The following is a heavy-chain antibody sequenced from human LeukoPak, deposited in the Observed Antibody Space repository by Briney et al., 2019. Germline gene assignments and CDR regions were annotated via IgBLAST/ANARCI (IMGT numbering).Heavy chain of an antibody. J-gene: IGHJ6*02. V-gene: IGHV1-8*01. CDR3: ARGTDWNYPVGMDV. D-gene: IGHD1-7*01. CDR2: MNPNSGNT. Sequence: GASVKVSCKASGYTFTSYDINWGRQATGQGLEWMGGMNPNSGNTGYAQKFQGRVTMTRNTSIRTAYMELSSLRSEDTAVYFCARGTDWNYPVGMDVWGQGPTVTVSS. CDR1: GYTFTSYD.